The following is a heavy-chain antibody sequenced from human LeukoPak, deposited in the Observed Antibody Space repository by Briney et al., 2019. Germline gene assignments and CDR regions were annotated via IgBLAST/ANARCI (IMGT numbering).Heavy chain of an antibody. CDR1: GFSFYDAW. J-gene: IGHJ1*01. Sequence: GGSLRLSCATSGFSFYDAWLSWVRQAPGKGLEWVGRIKGTSAGGTTDYAAPVKGRFTISKDDSKRTLYLQMNSLTTEDTAVYYCTTVTHFYLGGQGTLVTVSS. D-gene: IGHD2/OR15-2a*01. V-gene: IGHV3-15*01. CDR3: TTVTHFYL. CDR2: IKGTSAGGTT.